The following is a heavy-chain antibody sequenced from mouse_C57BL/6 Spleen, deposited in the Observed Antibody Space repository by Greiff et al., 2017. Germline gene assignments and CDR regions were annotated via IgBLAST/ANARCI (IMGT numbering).Heavy chain of an antibody. CDR1: GYTFTDYE. V-gene: IGHV1-15*01. D-gene: IGHD3-2*02. CDR3: TREANPAWFAY. Sequence: SGAELVRPGASVTLSCKASGYTFTDYEMHWVKQTPVHGLEWIGAIDPETGGTAYNQKFKGKAILTADKSSSTAYMKLRSLTSEDSAVFYCTREANPAWFAYWGQGTLVTVSA. CDR2: IDPETGGT. J-gene: IGHJ3*01.